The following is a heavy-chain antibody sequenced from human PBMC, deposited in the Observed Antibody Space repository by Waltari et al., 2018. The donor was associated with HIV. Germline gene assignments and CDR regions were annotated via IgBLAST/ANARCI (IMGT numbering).Heavy chain of an antibody. J-gene: IGHJ6*02. CDR2: INRDGSTI. V-gene: IGHV3-74*01. CDR1: GFTFSSYW. Sequence: EVQLVESGGGLVQPGGSLRLSCSAFGFTFSSYWMHWVRQAPGKGLVWVSGINRDGSTIRYADSVKGRFTISRDNAKNTLYLQMNSLRAEDTALYYRARGQYYSMDVWGQGTTVTVSS. CDR3: ARGQYYSMDV. D-gene: IGHD3-10*01.